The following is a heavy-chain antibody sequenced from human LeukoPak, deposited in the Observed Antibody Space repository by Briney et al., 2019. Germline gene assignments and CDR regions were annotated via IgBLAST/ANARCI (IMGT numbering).Heavy chain of an antibody. V-gene: IGHV3-21*01. Sequence: GGSLRLSCAASGFTLSTYDMHWVCQAPGKGLEWVSYISSSSSNIYDADSMKGRFTLSRDNTKNSLYLQMNSLRDEDTAVYYCARGGYSSSSYFYYYMDVWGKGTTVTVSS. CDR1: GFTLSTYD. CDR2: ISSSSSNI. CDR3: ARGGYSSSSYFYYYMDV. D-gene: IGHD6-6*01. J-gene: IGHJ6*03.